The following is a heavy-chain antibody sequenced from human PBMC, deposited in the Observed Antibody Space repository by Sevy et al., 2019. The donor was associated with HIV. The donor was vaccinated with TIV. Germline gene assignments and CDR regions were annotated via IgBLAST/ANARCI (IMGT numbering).Heavy chain of an antibody. CDR2: IYYSGST. CDR3: ARVVFTMFRGAIYDMDV. D-gene: IGHD3-10*01. Sequence: SETLSLTCSVSGGSISSGDYYWSWIRQPPGKGLEWIGYIYYSGSTYYNPSLKSRVTISVDTSKNQFSLKLSSVTAADTAVYYCARVVFTMFRGAIYDMDVWGQGTTVTVSS. V-gene: IGHV4-30-4*01. CDR1: GGSISSGDYY. J-gene: IGHJ6*02.